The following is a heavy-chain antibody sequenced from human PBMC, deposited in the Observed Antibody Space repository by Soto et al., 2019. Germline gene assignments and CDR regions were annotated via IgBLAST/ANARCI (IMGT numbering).Heavy chain of an antibody. D-gene: IGHD3-10*01. Sequence: QVQLAEYGGGLVKPGRSLRLSCTASGFTFTDHYMTWIRQAPGKGLEWVSYINSGGSNIYYADSVRGRFTISRDNAKNSVYLQMSSLRADDTAIYYCARDIRGANWGQGTLVIVSS. CDR3: ARDIRGAN. CDR1: GFTFTDHY. CDR2: INSGGSNI. J-gene: IGHJ4*02. V-gene: IGHV3-11*01.